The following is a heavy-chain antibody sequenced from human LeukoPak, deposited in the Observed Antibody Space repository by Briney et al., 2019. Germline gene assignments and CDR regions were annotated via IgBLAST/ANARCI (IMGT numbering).Heavy chain of an antibody. D-gene: IGHD6-19*01. Sequence: GRSLRLSCAASGFTFSSYGMHWVRQAPGKGLEWVAVIRYDGSNKYYADSVKGRFTISRDNSKNTLYLQMNSLRAEDTAVYYCARAIAVAGEYHFDYWGQGTLVTVSS. CDR1: GFTFSSYG. CDR3: ARAIAVAGEYHFDY. V-gene: IGHV3-33*01. CDR2: IRYDGSNK. J-gene: IGHJ4*02.